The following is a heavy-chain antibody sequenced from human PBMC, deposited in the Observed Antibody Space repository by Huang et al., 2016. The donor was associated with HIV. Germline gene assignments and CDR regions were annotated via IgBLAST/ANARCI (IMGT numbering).Heavy chain of an antibody. D-gene: IGHD2-2*03. CDR2: INPANGCI. Sequence: HVQLVQSGADLKKPGASVQLSCTASGYTFTSYSIHLLRRVPGQGLQWMGRINPANGCIPFLQSFKGRFIISRNTSAATVYMVLSGLTPEDTAIYYCARAARGDGYQGAFDVWGQGTVVTVSS. V-gene: IGHV1-3*01. J-gene: IGHJ3*01. CDR3: ARAARGDGYQGAFDV. CDR1: GYTFTSYS.